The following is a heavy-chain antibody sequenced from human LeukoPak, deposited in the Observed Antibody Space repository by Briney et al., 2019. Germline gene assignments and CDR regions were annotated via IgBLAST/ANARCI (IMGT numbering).Heavy chain of an antibody. Sequence: GGSLRLSCAASGFTFSSYWMSWVRQAPGKGLEWVSAITGSGGNTYYAASVKGRFTISRDNSKNALYVQMNSLRAEDTAVYYCARHPLGYWYFDLWGRGTPVSVSS. D-gene: IGHD3-3*02. J-gene: IGHJ2*01. CDR3: ARHPLGYWYFDL. CDR1: GFTFSSYW. CDR2: ITGSGGNT. V-gene: IGHV3-23*01.